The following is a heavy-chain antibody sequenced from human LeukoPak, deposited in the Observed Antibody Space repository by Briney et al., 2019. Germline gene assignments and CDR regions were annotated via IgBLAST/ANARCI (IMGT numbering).Heavy chain of an antibody. CDR2: IIPILGIA. V-gene: IGHV1-69*04. CDR1: GGTFSSYA. Sequence: SVKVSCKASGGTFSSYAISWVRQAPGQGLEWMGRIIPILGIANYAQKFQGRVTITADKSTSTAYMELSSLRSEDTAVYYCARGGELLDYFDYWGQGTLVTVSS. J-gene: IGHJ4*02. D-gene: IGHD1-26*01. CDR3: ARGGELLDYFDY.